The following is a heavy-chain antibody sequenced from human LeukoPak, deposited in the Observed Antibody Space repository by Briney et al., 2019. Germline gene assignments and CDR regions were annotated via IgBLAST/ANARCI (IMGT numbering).Heavy chain of an antibody. CDR3: ARHTPVTTWFDP. J-gene: IGHJ5*02. CDR1: GGSISSSSYY. CDR2: IYYSGST. V-gene: IGHV4-61*05. D-gene: IGHD4-17*01. Sequence: SETLSLTCTVSGGSISSSSYYWSWIRQPPGKGLEWIGYIYYSGSTNYNPSLKSRVTISVDTSKNQFSLKLSSVTAADTAVYYCARHTPVTTWFDPWGQGTLVTVSS.